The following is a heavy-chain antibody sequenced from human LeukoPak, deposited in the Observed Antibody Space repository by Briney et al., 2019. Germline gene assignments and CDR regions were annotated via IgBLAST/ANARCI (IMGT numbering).Heavy chain of an antibody. Sequence: GESLRLSCAASGFTFSTFAMHWVRQAPGKGLEWVAVMSSDGSRKYYANSVKGRFTISRDNSKNTLYLQMNTMRADDTAVYYCAREEMDTPMALSSYFYYGMDVWGQGTTVSVSS. CDR3: AREEMDTPMALSSYFYYGMDV. D-gene: IGHD5-18*01. CDR1: GFTFSTFA. J-gene: IGHJ6*02. V-gene: IGHV3-30-3*01. CDR2: MSSDGSRK.